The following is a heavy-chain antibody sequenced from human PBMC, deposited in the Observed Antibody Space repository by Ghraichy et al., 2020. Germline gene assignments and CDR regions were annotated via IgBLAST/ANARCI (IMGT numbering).Heavy chain of an antibody. V-gene: IGHV3-11*06. Sequence: GGSLRLSCAASGFTFSDYYMSWIRQAPGKGLEWVSYISSSSSYTNYADSVKGRFTISRDNAKNSLYLQMNSLRAEDTAVYYCAREWGYYYDSSGLPPEPFDYWGQGTLVTVSS. CDR2: ISSSSSYT. CDR1: GFTFSDYY. J-gene: IGHJ4*02. CDR3: AREWGYYYDSSGLPPEPFDY. D-gene: IGHD3-22*01.